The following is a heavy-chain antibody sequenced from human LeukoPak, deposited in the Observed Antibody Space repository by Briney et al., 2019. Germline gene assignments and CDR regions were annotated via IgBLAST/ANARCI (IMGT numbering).Heavy chain of an antibody. V-gene: IGHV3-30-3*01. D-gene: IGHD4-17*01. CDR3: ARGHDYGDYENWFDP. J-gene: IGHJ5*02. CDR1: GFTFISYT. CDR2: ISYDGSSQ. Sequence: GGSLRLSCAASGFTFISYTMHWVRQAPGKGLEWVTLISYDGSSQYYADSVRGRFTISRDNSKNTLYLQMNSLRSEDTAVYYCARGHDYGDYENWFDPWGQGTLVTVSS.